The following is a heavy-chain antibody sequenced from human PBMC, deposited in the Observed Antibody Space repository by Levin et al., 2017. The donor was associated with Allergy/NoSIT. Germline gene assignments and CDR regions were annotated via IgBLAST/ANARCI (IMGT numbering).Heavy chain of an antibody. Sequence: PSETLSLTCAVSGASFSRYYWSWIRQTPGKGLEWIAEINHSGTTNYNPSLKSRVTISIDTSKNQFSLRLTSVTAADTGLYYCASQIFSDRTWYDAFDIWGQGTMVTVSS. V-gene: IGHV4-34*01. CDR3: ASQIFSDRTWYDAFDI. D-gene: IGHD6-13*01. J-gene: IGHJ3*02. CDR1: GASFSRYY. CDR2: INHSGTT.